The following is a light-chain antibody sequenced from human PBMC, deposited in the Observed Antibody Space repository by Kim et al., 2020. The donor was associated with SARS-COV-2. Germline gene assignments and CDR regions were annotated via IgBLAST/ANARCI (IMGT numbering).Light chain of an antibody. V-gene: IGKV1-39*01. Sequence: ASVGDRVNITGRASQHINNYLNWYQQKPGKAPNLLIYAASDLHSGVPSRFIGGGFGTHFTLTINNLQPEDFAIYYCQQSYSAPRAFGQGTKVDIK. J-gene: IGKJ1*01. CDR2: AAS. CDR3: QQSYSAPRA. CDR1: QHINNY.